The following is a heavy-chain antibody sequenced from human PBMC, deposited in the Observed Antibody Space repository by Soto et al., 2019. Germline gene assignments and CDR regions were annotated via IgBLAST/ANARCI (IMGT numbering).Heavy chain of an antibody. CDR3: ALWSGYYVSI. J-gene: IGHJ3*02. Sequence: QITLKESGPTLVQPTQPLTLTCTFSGFSLSTSGVGVGWIRQPPGKALEWLALIYWNDDKRYSPSLKSRLTITKDTSKSQGVLTITNMDPVDTATYCCALWSGYYVSIWGQGTMVTVSS. D-gene: IGHD3-3*01. V-gene: IGHV2-5*01. CDR1: GFSLSTSGVG. CDR2: IYWNDDK.